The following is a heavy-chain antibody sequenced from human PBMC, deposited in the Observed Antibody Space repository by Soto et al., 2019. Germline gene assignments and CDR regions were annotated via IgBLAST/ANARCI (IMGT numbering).Heavy chain of an antibody. Sequence: SETLSLTCTVSGGSISSYYWSWIRQPPGKGLEWIGYIYYSGSTNYNPSLKSRVTISVDTSKNQFSLKLSSVIAADTAVYYCARDHGAILSGYDFFAFDIWGQGTVVTVSS. CDR3: ARDHGAILSGYDFFAFDI. CDR1: GGSISSYY. J-gene: IGHJ3*02. V-gene: IGHV4-59*01. CDR2: IYYSGST. D-gene: IGHD5-12*01.